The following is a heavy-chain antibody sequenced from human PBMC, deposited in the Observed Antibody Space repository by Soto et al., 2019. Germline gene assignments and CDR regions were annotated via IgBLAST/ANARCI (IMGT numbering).Heavy chain of an antibody. CDR2: IYYSGST. V-gene: IGHV4-31*03. J-gene: IGHJ6*02. CDR3: ARGDYGDYSSDV. D-gene: IGHD4-17*01. Sequence: PSETLSLTCTVSGGSISSGGYYWSWIRQHPGKGLEWIGYIYYSGSTYYNPSLKSRVTISVDTSKNQFSLKLSSVTAADTAVYYCARGDYGDYSSDVWGQGTTVTVSS. CDR1: GGSISSGGYY.